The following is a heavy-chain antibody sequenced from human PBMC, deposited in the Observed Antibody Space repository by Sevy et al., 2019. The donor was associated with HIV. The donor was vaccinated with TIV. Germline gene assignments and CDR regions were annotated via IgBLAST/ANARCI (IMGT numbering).Heavy chain of an antibody. D-gene: IGHD2-15*01. Sequence: GGSLRLSCAASGFTFNMYWMTWVRQAPGKGLEWVANIKEDGSERNYLDSVKGRFTISRDNAKESLYLQISSLRAEDTAVYYCARHCSGGSCYSLLPHYFYGMDVWGQGTTVTVS. CDR3: ARHCSGGSCYSLLPHYFYGMDV. CDR1: GFTFNMYW. V-gene: IGHV3-7*01. CDR2: IKEDGSER. J-gene: IGHJ6*02.